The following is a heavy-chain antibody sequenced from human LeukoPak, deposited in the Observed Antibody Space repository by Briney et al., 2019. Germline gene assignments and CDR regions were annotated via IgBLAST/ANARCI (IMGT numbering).Heavy chain of an antibody. CDR2: INHSGST. V-gene: IGHV4-34*01. CDR1: GGSFSGYY. J-gene: IGHJ4*02. Sequence: SETLSLTCAVYGGSFSGYYWSWIRQPPGKGLEWIGEINHSGSTNYNPSLKSRVTISVDTSKNQFSLKLSSVTAADTAVYYCAREACTSTSCYAYFDYWGQGTLVTVSS. D-gene: IGHD2-2*01. CDR3: AREACTSTSCYAYFDY.